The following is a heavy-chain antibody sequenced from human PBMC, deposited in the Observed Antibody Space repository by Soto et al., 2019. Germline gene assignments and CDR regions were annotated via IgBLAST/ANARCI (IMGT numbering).Heavy chain of an antibody. CDR3: AKVIRFLDSPTPEYYYYYGMDV. V-gene: IGHV3-43*01. J-gene: IGHJ6*02. CDR1: GFTFDDYT. Sequence: HPGGSLRLSCAASGFTFDDYTMHWVRQAPGKGLEWVSLISWDGGSTYYADSVKGRFTISRDNSKNSLYLQMNSLRTEDTALYYCAKVIRFLDSPTPEYYYYYGMDVWGQGTTVTVSS. D-gene: IGHD3-3*01. CDR2: ISWDGGST.